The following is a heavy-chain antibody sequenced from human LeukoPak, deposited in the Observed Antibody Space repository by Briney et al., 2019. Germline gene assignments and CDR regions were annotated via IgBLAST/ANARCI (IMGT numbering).Heavy chain of an antibody. Sequence: PSETLSLTCTVSGGSISSYYWSWIRQPPGKGLEWIGYIYYSGSTNYNPSLKSRVTISVDTSKNQFSLKLSSVAAADTAVYYCARGAYSGCDQYYFDYWGQGTLVTVSS. J-gene: IGHJ4*02. CDR3: ARGAYSGCDQYYFDY. D-gene: IGHD5-12*01. V-gene: IGHV4-59*01. CDR2: IYYSGST. CDR1: GGSISSYY.